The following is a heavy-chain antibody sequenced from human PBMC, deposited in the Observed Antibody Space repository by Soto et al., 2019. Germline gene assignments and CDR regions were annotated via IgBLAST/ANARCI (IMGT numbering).Heavy chain of an antibody. CDR1: GDSISSGGYC. CDR3: AGDGGGGYYFDSSGYLDY. Sequence: QVQLQESGPGLVKPSQTLSLTCTVSGDSISSGGYCWSWIRQHPGKGLEWIGYISNSGNTYYNPSLKGRLTISVDTSKNRFSLELTSVPAADPAVFYGAGDGGGGYYFDSSGYLDYWGQGTLVTVSS. D-gene: IGHD3-22*01. J-gene: IGHJ4*02. CDR2: ISNSGNT. V-gene: IGHV4-31*03.